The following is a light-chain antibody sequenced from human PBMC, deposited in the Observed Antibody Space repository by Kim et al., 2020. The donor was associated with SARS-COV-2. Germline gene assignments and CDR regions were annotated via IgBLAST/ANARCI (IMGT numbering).Light chain of an antibody. CDR2: S. V-gene: IGLV2-14*03. J-gene: IGLJ3*02. Sequence: SHGQSLTISRTGTSSDVGGYNYVSWYQQHPGEAPKLMIVSNRPSGVSNRFSGSKSVNTASLTISGLQAEDEADYYCSSYTSSSNWVFGGGTQLTVL. CDR3: SSYTSSSNWV. CDR1: SSDVGGYNY.